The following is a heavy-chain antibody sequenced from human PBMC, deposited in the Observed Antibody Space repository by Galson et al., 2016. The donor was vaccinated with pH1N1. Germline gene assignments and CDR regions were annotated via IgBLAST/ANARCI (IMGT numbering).Heavy chain of an antibody. D-gene: IGHD4-11*01. J-gene: IGHJ4*02. Sequence: SLRLSCAASGFTLSCCAMHWVRQAPGQGLECVALISKDGNNVYYADSVKGRFTISRDSSNNTRYLQMNSLRTEDTAIYYCARSRDFSFDYWGQGALVTVAS. V-gene: IGHV3-30*04. CDR3: ARSRDFSFDY. CDR1: GFTLSCCA. CDR2: ISKDGNNV.